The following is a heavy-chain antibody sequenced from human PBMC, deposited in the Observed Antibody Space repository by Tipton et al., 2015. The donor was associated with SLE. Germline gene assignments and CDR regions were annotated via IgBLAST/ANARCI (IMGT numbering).Heavy chain of an antibody. V-gene: IGHV3-49*04. D-gene: IGHD1-26*01. CDR3: SIQWATEY. J-gene: IGHJ4*02. CDR1: GFTFGDYA. CDR2: IRSKGYGGTT. Sequence: RSLRLSCIASGFTFGDYAMSWVRQAPGKGLEWVGFIRSKGYGGTTEYAASVRGRFTISRDDSKTIAYLEMNSLKTEDTAVYYCSIQWATEYWGQGTLVTVSS.